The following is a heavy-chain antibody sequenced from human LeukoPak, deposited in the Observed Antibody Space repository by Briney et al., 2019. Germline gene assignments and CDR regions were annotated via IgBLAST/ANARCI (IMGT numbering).Heavy chain of an antibody. CDR3: AKSIVVVVAASPFDY. J-gene: IGHJ4*02. V-gene: IGHV3-30-3*02. D-gene: IGHD2-15*01. CDR1: GFTFSSYA. CDR2: ISYDGSNK. Sequence: PGGSLRLSCAASGFTFSSYAMHWVRQAPGKGLEWVAVISYDGSNKYYADSVKGRFTISRDNSKNTLYLQMYSLRAEDTAVYYCAKSIVVVVAASPFDYWGQGTLVTVSS.